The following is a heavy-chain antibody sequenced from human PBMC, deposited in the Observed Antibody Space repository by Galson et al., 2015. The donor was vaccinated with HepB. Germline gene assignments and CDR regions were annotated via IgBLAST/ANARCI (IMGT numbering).Heavy chain of an antibody. CDR1: GYSFTSYW. Sequence: QSGAEVKKPGESLKISCKGSGYSFTSYWIGWVRQMPGKGLEWMGIIYPGDSDTRYSSSFQGQVTISADKSISTAYLQWSSLKASDTAMYYCARRLGSWVLYNWFDPWGQGTLVTVSS. V-gene: IGHV5-51*03. CDR3: ARRLGSWVLYNWFDP. J-gene: IGHJ5*02. D-gene: IGHD6-13*01. CDR2: IYPGDSDT.